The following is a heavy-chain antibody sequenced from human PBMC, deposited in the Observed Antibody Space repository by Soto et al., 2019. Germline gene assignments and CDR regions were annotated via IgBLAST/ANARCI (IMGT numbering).Heavy chain of an antibody. D-gene: IGHD1-7*01. CDR2: IYRTGST. J-gene: IGHJ4*02. CDR1: GGSFTSNNW. CDR3: ASRDPGTSVDY. Sequence: KASETLSLTCAVSGGSFTSNNWWTWVRQPPGQGLEWIGEIYRTGSTNYNPSLKSRVTISLDKSENQCSLKVTSLTAADTAVYYCASRDPGTSVDYWGQGTLVTVSS. V-gene: IGHV4-4*02.